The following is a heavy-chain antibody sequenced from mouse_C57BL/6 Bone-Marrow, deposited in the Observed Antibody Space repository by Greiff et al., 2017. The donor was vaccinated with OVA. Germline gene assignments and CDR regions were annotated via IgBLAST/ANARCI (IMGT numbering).Heavy chain of an antibody. D-gene: IGHD1-1*01. Sequence: QVQLQQPGAELVKPGASVKLSCKASGYTFTSYWMHWVKQRPGRGLEWIGRIDPNSGGTKYNEKFKSKATLTVDKPSSPAYMQLSSLTSKDSAVYYCARAGATVVATRYYFDYWGQGTTLTVSS. CDR1: GYTFTSYW. V-gene: IGHV1-72*01. CDR2: IDPNSGGT. CDR3: ARAGATVVATRYYFDY. J-gene: IGHJ2*01.